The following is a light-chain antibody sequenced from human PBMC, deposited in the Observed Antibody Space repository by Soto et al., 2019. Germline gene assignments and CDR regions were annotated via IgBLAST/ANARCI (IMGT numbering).Light chain of an antibody. CDR1: ESISSW. J-gene: IGKJ1*01. V-gene: IGKV1-5*03. Sequence: DIPRTQSTDRQSAAFGNSVNIAGRASESISSWLAWYQQKPGKAPKLLIYKASTLESGVPSRFSGSGSGTEYTLTISCRHPCYFAPHYYEPHNTDSAWTFGQGTKVDIK. CDR2: KAS. CDR3: EPHNTDSAWT.